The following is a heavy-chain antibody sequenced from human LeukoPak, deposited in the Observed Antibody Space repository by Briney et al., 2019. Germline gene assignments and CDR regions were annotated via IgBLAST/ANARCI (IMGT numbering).Heavy chain of an antibody. Sequence: GGSLRLSCAASGFKVSSRYMSWVRQAPGRGLEWVSVIYSGGSTYYADSVKGRFIISRDNLKNTVFLQVNSLRVEDTAVYYCARDNGAGYYYYLDVRGKGTTVTVSS. J-gene: IGHJ6*03. CDR2: IYSGGST. V-gene: IGHV3-53*01. D-gene: IGHD6-19*01. CDR3: ARDNGAGYYYYLDV. CDR1: GFKVSSRY.